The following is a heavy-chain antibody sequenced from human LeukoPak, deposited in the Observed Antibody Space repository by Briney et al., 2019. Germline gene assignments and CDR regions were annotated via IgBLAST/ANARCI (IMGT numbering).Heavy chain of an antibody. CDR1: GYSISSGYY. D-gene: IGHD2-15*01. V-gene: IGHV4-38-2*02. CDR2: IYHSGST. CDR3: ARGEVVAATNY. Sequence: SETLSLTCTVSGYSISSGYYWGWIRQPPGKGLEWIGSIYHSGSTYYNPSLKSRVTISVDTSKNQFSLKLSSVTAADTAVYYCARGEVVAATNYWGQGTLVTVSS. J-gene: IGHJ4*02.